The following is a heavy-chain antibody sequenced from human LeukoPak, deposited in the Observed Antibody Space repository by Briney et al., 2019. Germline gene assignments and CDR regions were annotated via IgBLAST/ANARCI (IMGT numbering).Heavy chain of an antibody. D-gene: IGHD3-22*01. Sequence: ASVKVSCKTSGYTFTAYYIQWVRQAPGQGLEWMGWINGNSGSTNYAQKFQGRVTMTRDTSIRTAYMELNNLTSDDTAVYYCARSYYYDSSGYYPSLFWGQGTLVTVSS. CDR3: ARSYYYDSSGYYPSLF. CDR2: INGNSGST. CDR1: GYTFTAYY. V-gene: IGHV1-2*02. J-gene: IGHJ4*02.